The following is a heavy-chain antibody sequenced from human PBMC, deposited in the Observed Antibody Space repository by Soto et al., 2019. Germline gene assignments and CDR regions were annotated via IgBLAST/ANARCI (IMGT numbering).Heavy chain of an antibody. D-gene: IGHD1-26*01. Sequence: SAKGSCEECGGTFMSSTRNWGRQGTGQGLEWMGGIIPIFGAANYAQKVQGRVTITADEATSTAYMELSSLRSEDPALHYCARIVIDLHHLDYWRKGTLVTAYS. CDR1: GGTFMSST. V-gene: IGHV1-69*13. J-gene: IGHJ4*02. CDR2: IIPIFGAA. CDR3: ARIVIDLHHLDY.